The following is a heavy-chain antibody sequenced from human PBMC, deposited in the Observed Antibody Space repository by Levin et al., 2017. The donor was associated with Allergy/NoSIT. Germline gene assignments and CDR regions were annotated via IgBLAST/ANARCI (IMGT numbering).Heavy chain of an antibody. D-gene: IGHD1-14*01. CDR1: GYIFTNYW. V-gene: IGHV5-51*01. CDR3: ALAVHGTTYFGT. CDR2: IHATDSDT. J-gene: IGHJ4*02. Sequence: GGSLRLSCTYSGYIFTNYWIGWVRQMPGRGLEWMGLIHATDSDTRYSPTFQGQVIISVDKSTNTACLQWNSLKASDTAMYYCALAVHGTTYFGTWGQGTLVSVSS.